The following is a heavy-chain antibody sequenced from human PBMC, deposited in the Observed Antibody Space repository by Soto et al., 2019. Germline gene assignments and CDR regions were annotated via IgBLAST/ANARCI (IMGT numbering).Heavy chain of an antibody. CDR2: ISRDGNNQ. D-gene: IGHD3-3*01. CDR1: GFSFRNYG. CDR3: TKDNGDGVDFWSGSPYRYHYGLDV. V-gene: IGHV3-30*18. J-gene: IGHJ6*02. Sequence: MQLVESGGGVVQPGRSLTLSCAASGFSFRNYGIHWVRQAPGKGLEWVAVISRDGNNQFYADSVKGRFTISRDNSRNTLFLQMNTLRPEDTAVYYCTKDNGDGVDFWSGSPYRYHYGLDVWGQGTTVTVSS.